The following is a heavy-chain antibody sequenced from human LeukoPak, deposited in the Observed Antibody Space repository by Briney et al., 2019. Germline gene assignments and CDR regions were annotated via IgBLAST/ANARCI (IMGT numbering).Heavy chain of an antibody. CDR1: GFTFSSYA. V-gene: IGHV3-23*01. J-gene: IGHJ5*02. Sequence: TGGSLRLSCAASGFTFSSYAMSWVRQAPGKGLEWVSAISGSGGSTYYADSVKGRFTISRDNSKNTLYLQMNSLRAEDTAVYYCAAPSGSYGSWFDPWGQGTLVTVSS. D-gene: IGHD1-26*01. CDR2: ISGSGGST. CDR3: AAPSGSYGSWFDP.